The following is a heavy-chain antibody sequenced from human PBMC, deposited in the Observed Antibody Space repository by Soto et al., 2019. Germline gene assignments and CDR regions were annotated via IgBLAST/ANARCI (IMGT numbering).Heavy chain of an antibody. Sequence: PSETLSLTCTVSGGSISSYYWSWIRQPPGKGLEWIGYIYYSGSTNYNPSLKSRVTISVDTSKNQFSLKLSSVTAADTAVYYCARVLAWSENPPYFDYWGQGTLVTVSS. V-gene: IGHV4-59*01. D-gene: IGHD3-3*01. CDR2: IYYSGST. J-gene: IGHJ4*02. CDR1: GGSISSYY. CDR3: ARVLAWSENPPYFDY.